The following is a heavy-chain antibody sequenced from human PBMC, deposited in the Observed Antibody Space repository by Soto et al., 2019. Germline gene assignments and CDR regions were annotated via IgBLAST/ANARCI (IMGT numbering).Heavy chain of an antibody. CDR1: GYSFTSYW. CDR3: ARRTYGSGSYYNDGFDY. Sequence: PGESLKICCKGSGYSFTSYWIGWVRQMPGKGLEWMGIIYPGDSDTRYSPSFQGQVTISADKSISTAYLQWSSLKASDTAMYYCARRTYGSGSYYNDGFDYWGQGTLVTVSS. J-gene: IGHJ4*02. CDR2: IYPGDSDT. D-gene: IGHD3-10*01. V-gene: IGHV5-51*01.